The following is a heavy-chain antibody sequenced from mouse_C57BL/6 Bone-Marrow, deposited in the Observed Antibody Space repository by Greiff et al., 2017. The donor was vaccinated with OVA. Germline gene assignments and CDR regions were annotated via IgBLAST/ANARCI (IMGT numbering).Heavy chain of an antibody. CDR3: ARPYGLYAMDY. J-gene: IGHJ4*01. Sequence: EVKLVESGGGLVQPGGSLKLSCAASGFTFSDYYMYWVRQTPEQRLEWVAYISNGGGSTYYPDTVKGRFTISRDNAKNTLYLQMSRLKSEDTAMYYCARPYGLYAMDYWGQGTSVTVSS. CDR2: ISNGGGST. CDR1: GFTFSDYY. V-gene: IGHV5-12*01. D-gene: IGHD1-1*02.